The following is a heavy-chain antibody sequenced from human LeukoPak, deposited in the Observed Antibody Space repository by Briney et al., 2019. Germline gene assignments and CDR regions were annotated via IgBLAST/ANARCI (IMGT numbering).Heavy chain of an antibody. V-gene: IGHV1-8*01. CDR2: MNPNSGST. CDR3: ARQSIVLMVYALDY. D-gene: IGHD2-8*01. Sequence: GASVKVSCKASGYTFTSYDINWVRQATGQGLEWMGWMNPNSGSTGYAQKFQGRVTMTRNTSISTAYMELSSLRSEDTAVYYCARQSIVLMVYALDYWGQGTLVTVSS. J-gene: IGHJ4*02. CDR1: GYTFTSYD.